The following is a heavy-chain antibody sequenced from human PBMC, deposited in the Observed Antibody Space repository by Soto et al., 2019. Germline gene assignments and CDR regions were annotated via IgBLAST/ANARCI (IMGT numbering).Heavy chain of an antibody. CDR2: IYSGGST. CDR1: GFTVSSNY. V-gene: IGHV3-66*01. Sequence: GGSLRLSCAASGFTVSSNYMSWVRQAPGKGLEWVSVIYSGGSTYYADSVKGRFTISRDNSKNTLYLQMNSLRAEDTAVYYCNLAARPEFDYWGQGTLVTVSS. CDR3: NLAARPEFDY. D-gene: IGHD6-6*01. J-gene: IGHJ4*02.